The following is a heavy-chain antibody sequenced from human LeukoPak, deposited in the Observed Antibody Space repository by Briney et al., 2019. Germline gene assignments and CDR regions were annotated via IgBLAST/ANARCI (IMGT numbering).Heavy chain of an antibody. CDR1: GFTFSSNG. V-gene: IGHV3-33*01. J-gene: IGHJ4*02. D-gene: IGHD3-22*01. Sequence: GGSLRLSCAASGFTFSSNGMRWVRQAPGKGLEWVAVIWYDGSNKDYADSVKGRFTNSRDNSKNTLYLQTNSLRAEDTAVYYCARDSPNYYDSSGYYYAFDYWGQGTLVTVSS. CDR3: ARDSPNYYDSSGYYYAFDY. CDR2: IWYDGSNK.